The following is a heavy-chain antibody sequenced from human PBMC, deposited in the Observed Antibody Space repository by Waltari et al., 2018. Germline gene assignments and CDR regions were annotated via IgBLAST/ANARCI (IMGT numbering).Heavy chain of an antibody. V-gene: IGHV3-30*02. CDR1: GFTFSSYG. J-gene: IGHJ3*02. D-gene: IGHD5-18*01. CDR2: IRYDGSNK. CDR3: AKDLGQLGAFDI. Sequence: QVQLVESGGGVVQPGGSLRLSCAASGFTFSSYGMHWVRQAPGKGLEWVAFIRYDGSNKYYADSVKGRFTISRDNSKNTLYLQMNSLRAEDTAVYYCAKDLGQLGAFDIWGQGTMVTVSS.